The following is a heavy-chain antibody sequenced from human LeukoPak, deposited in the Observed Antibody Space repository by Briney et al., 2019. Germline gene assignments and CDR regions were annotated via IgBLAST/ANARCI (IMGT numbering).Heavy chain of an antibody. CDR2: INHSGST. V-gene: IGHV4-34*01. CDR3: ARASQLWNDAFDI. CDR1: GGSFSGYY. J-gene: IGHJ3*02. Sequence: SETLSLTCAVYGGSFSGYYWSWIRQPPGKGLEWIGEINHSGSTNYNPSLKSRVTISVDTSKNQFSLKLSSVTAADTAVYYCARASQLWNDAFDIWGQGTMVTVSS. D-gene: IGHD5-18*01.